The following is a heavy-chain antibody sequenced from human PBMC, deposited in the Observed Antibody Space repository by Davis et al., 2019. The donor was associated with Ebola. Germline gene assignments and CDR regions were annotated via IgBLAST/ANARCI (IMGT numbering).Heavy chain of an antibody. J-gene: IGHJ5*02. D-gene: IGHD5-24*01. CDR2: ISAYNGNT. CDR1: GYTFTSYG. CDR3: ARGRRNGYPGSFDP. Sequence: ASVTVSCMASGYTFTSYGISWVRQAPGQGLEWMGWISAYNGNTNYAQKLQGRVTMTTDTSTSTAYMELRSLEADDTAVYYCARGRRNGYPGSFDPWGQGTLVTVSS. V-gene: IGHV1-18*01.